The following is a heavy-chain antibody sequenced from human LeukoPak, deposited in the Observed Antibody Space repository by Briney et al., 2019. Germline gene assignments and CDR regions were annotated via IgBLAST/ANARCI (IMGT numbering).Heavy chain of an antibody. CDR1: GYTFTGYY. CDR3: ARAVSGSYYLSFDY. J-gene: IGHJ4*02. CDR2: INPNSGGT. D-gene: IGHD1-26*01. V-gene: IGHV1-2*06. Sequence: GASVKVSCKASGYTFTGYYIHWVRQAPGQGLEWMGRINPNSGGTNYAQKFQGRVTMTRDTSISTAYMELSRLRSDDTAVYYCARAVSGSYYLSFDYWGQGTLVTVSS.